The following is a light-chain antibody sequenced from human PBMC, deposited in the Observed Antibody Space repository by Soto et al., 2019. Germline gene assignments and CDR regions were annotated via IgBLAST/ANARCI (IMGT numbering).Light chain of an antibody. Sequence: QSVLTQPASVSGSPGQSITISCTGTSSDVGGYNYVSWYQQHPGKAPKLMIYEVSNRPSGVSFRFSGSKSGNTASLTISGLQAEDEADYYCSSYTSRTTYAFGTRTKVTVL. J-gene: IGLJ1*01. CDR3: SSYTSRTTYA. CDR2: EVS. V-gene: IGLV2-14*01. CDR1: SSDVGGYNY.